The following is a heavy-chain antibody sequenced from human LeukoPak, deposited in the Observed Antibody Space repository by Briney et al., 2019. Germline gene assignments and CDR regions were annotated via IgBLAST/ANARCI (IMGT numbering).Heavy chain of an antibody. V-gene: IGHV3-53*01. D-gene: IGHD3-16*01. CDR1: GFTVSDTH. CDR2: MYTGGTT. J-gene: IGHJ5*01. Sequence: GGSLRLACAVSGFTVSDTHMSWVRQAPGEGLEWVSAMYTGGTTYYADSVTGRFTVSRDTSRNTLFLHMNSLRAEDTAVYYCAKDEATSGGGLASWGQGTLVIVSS. CDR3: AKDEATSGGGLAS.